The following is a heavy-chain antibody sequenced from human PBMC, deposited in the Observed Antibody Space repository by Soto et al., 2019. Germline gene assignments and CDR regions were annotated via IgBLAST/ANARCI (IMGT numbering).Heavy chain of an antibody. D-gene: IGHD3-16*01. CDR2: INSDASHT. Sequence: GGSLRLSCAASGFPFSIYAMSLVRQSPGKGLEWVSRINSDASHTYYADSVKGRFTISRDNAKNTLYLQVHSLTAEDTAVYYCAKDRRAGGNFSFYFDFSGQGVRVTVSS. CDR1: GFPFSIYA. J-gene: IGHJ4*02. V-gene: IGHV3-23*01. CDR3: AKDRRAGGNFSFYFDF.